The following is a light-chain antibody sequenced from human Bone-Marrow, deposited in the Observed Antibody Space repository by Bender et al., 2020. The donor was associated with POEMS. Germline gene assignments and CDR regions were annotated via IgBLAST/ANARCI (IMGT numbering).Light chain of an antibody. V-gene: IGLV2-8*01. CDR3: VAWDASLNGWV. CDR2: DVT. J-gene: IGLJ3*02. CDR1: RSDIGGYNY. Sequence: QSALTQPPSASGSLGQSVTISCTGTRSDIGGYNYVSWYQQHPGKAPKLMIYDVTKRPSGVPDRFSGSKSGTSASLAITGLQSDDEAIYFCVAWDASLNGWVFGGGTKLTVL.